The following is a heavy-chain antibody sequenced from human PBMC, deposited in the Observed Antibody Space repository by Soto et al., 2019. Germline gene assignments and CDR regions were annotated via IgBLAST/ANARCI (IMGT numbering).Heavy chain of an antibody. D-gene: IGHD3-3*01. V-gene: IGHV4-39*01. J-gene: IGHJ4*02. CDR3: AITIFGVVTRDY. Sequence: SETLSLTCTVSGGSISSSSYYWGWIRQPPGKGLERIGSIYYSGSTYYNPSLKSRVTISVDTSKNQFSLKLSSVTAADTAVYYCAITIFGVVTRDYWGQGTLVTVSS. CDR1: GGSISSSSYY. CDR2: IYYSGST.